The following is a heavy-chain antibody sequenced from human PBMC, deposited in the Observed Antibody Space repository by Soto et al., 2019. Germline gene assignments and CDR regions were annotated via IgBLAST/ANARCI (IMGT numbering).Heavy chain of an antibody. CDR2: IGISGDT. CDR3: ARRNEVGAHLLDS. Sequence: GGSLRLSCEASGFTFSKFDMHWVRQPTGKGLEWVSTIGISGDTYYAVSVKGRFTISRDNAKNSLSLQMNSLRAGDTALYFCARRNEVGAHLLDSWGQGTQVTVSS. J-gene: IGHJ4*02. D-gene: IGHD1-1*01. V-gene: IGHV3-13*04. CDR1: GFTFSKFD.